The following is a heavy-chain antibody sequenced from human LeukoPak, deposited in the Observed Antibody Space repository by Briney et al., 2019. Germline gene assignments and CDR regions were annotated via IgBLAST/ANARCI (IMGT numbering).Heavy chain of an antibody. D-gene: IGHD5-24*01. J-gene: IGHJ1*01. CDR3: ARHPRSMAISEYFQH. CDR1: GASISTYS. CDR2: VYSSGST. Sequence: PSETLSLTCTVSGASISTYSWSWIRQPAGKGLEWIGRVYSSGSTNYNPSLKSRVTMSADTSKNHFSLKLSSVTAADTAVYYCARHPRSMAISEYFQHWGQGTLVTVSS. V-gene: IGHV4-4*07.